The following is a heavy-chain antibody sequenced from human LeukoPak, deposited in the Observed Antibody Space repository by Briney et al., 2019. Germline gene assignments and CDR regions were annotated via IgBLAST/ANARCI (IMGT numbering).Heavy chain of an antibody. CDR3: ARHVRVEPHGYFDY. D-gene: IGHD3-10*02. J-gene: IGHJ4*02. Sequence: SETLSLTCAVANESVSRGSYSWSWTRQSPGKGLEWIGYIYYTGGTYYNPSLKSRVTISVDTSKNQFSLKLSSVTAADTAVYYCARHVRVEPHGYFDYWGQGTLVTVSS. CDR1: NESVSRGSYS. V-gene: IGHV4-30-2*06. CDR2: IYYTGGT.